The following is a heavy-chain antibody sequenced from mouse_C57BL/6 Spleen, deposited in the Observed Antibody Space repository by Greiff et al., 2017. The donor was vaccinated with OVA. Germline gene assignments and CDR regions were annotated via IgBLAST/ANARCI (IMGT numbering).Heavy chain of an antibody. D-gene: IGHD1-1*01. Sequence: EVQLQESGPELVKPGASVKIPCKASGYTFTDYNMDWVKQSHGKSLEWIGDINPNNGGTIYNQKFKGKATLTVDKSSSTAYMELRSLTSEDTAVYNCARAYGSSPYWYFEVWGTGTTLTVSS. CDR1: GYTFTDYN. V-gene: IGHV1-18*01. CDR2: INPNNGGT. CDR3: ARAYGSSPYWYFEV. J-gene: IGHJ1*03.